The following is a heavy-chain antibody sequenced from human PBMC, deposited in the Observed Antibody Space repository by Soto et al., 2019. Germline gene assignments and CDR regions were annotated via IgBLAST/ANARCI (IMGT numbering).Heavy chain of an antibody. D-gene: IGHD3-3*01. Sequence: GGSLRLSCAASGFTFSSYAMHWVRQAPGKGLEWVAVISYDGSNKYYADSVKGRFTISRDNSKNTLYLQMNSLRAEDTAVYYCARDTIFGVVIDAPDYWGQGTLVTVSS. CDR1: GFTFSSYA. CDR3: ARDTIFGVVIDAPDY. CDR2: ISYDGSNK. V-gene: IGHV3-30-3*01. J-gene: IGHJ4*02.